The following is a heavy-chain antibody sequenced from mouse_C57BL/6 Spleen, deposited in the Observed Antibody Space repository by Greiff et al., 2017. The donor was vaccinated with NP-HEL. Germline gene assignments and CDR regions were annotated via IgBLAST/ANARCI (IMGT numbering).Heavy chain of an antibody. Sequence: EVKLVESGGGLVKPGGSLKLSCAASGFTFSDYGMHWVRQAPEKGLEWVAYISSGSSTIYYAETVKGRFTISRDNAKKTLFRQIASLGSEDTAMYDCARGYCYDGGAYWGQGTLVTVSA. CDR1: GFTFSDYG. J-gene: IGHJ3*01. CDR2: ISSGSSTI. D-gene: IGHD2-12*01. CDR3: ARGYCYDGGAY. V-gene: IGHV5-17*01.